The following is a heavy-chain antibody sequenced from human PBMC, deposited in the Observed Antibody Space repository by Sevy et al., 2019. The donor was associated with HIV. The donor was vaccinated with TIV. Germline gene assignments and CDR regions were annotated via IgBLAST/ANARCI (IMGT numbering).Heavy chain of an antibody. Sequence: GGSLRLSCAASGFIFSNYNMNWVRQAPGKGLEWVSSISSSSNDIYCVDSVKGRFTISRDNAKNSLYLQMNSLRAEDTAVYYCARKMELLVPDYWGQGTLVTVSS. CDR1: GFIFSNYN. V-gene: IGHV3-21*01. J-gene: IGHJ4*02. D-gene: IGHD2-21*02. CDR2: ISSSSNDI. CDR3: ARKMELLVPDY.